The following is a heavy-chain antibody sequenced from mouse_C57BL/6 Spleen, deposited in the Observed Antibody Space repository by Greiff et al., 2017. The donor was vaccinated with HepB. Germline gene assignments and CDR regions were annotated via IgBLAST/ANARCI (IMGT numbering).Heavy chain of an antibody. V-gene: IGHV1-82*01. Sequence: VQLQQSGPELVKPGASVKISCKASGYAFSSSWMNWVKQRPGKGLEWIGRLYPGDGDTNYNGKFKGKATLTADKSSSTAYMQLSSLTSEDSAVYFCARYYDYDGGFAYWGQGTLVTVSA. CDR1: GYAFSSSW. CDR2: LYPGDGDT. CDR3: ARYYDYDGGFAY. J-gene: IGHJ3*01. D-gene: IGHD2-4*01.